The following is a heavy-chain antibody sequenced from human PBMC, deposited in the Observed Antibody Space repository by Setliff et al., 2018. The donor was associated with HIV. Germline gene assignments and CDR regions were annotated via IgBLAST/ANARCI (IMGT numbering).Heavy chain of an antibody. CDR3: ARLLNYYGNWFDP. V-gene: IGHV4-30-4*01. CDR2: IYYSGAT. J-gene: IGHJ5*02. CDR1: GASVNSDDYY. Sequence: SETLSLTCTVSGASVNSDDYYWSWIRQTPGKGLEWIGYIYYSGATYYNPSLKTRAAISVDTSKNQFSLKLSSVTAADTAVYYCARLLNYYGNWFDPWGQGTLVTVSS. D-gene: IGHD3-10*01.